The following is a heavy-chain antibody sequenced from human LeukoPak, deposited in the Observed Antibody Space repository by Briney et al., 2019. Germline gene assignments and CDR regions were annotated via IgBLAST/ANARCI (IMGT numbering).Heavy chain of an antibody. CDR3: ASGLRYFDWTPLFDY. V-gene: IGHV1-2*02. CDR1: GYSFTGYY. CDR2: INPNSGDT. Sequence: ASVKVSCKASGYSFTGYYMHWVRQAPGQGLEWMAWINPNSGDTNFAQKFQGRVTMTRDTSISTAYMELSRLRSDDTAVYYCASGLRYFDWTPLFDYWGQGTLVTVSS. D-gene: IGHD3-9*01. J-gene: IGHJ4*02.